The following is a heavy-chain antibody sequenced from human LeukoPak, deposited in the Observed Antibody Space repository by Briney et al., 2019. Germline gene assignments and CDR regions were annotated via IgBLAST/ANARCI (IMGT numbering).Heavy chain of an antibody. J-gene: IGHJ4*02. CDR2: TWYDGSNK. D-gene: IGHD6-13*01. Sequence: AGGSLRLSCAASGFNFSSYGMNWDRQAPGKGLEWVAGTWYDGSNKYYRESVKGRFTISRDNSKNTLYLQMNSLRGEDTAVFYCARDAGRQTTTWYSDLWGQGTLVTVSS. CDR1: GFNFSSYG. V-gene: IGHV3-33*01. CDR3: ARDAGRQTTTWYSDL.